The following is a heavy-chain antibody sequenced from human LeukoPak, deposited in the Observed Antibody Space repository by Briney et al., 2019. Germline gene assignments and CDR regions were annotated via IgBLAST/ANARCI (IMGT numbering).Heavy chain of an antibody. CDR2: IIPIFGTA. V-gene: IGHV1-69*13. Sequence: ASVKVSCKASGGTFSSYAISWVRQAPGQGLEWMGGIIPIFGTANYAQKFQGRVTITADESTGTAYMELSSLRSEDTAVYYCAREFLSYYYDSSGYYRNWFDPWGQGTLVTVSS. D-gene: IGHD3-22*01. CDR3: AREFLSYYYDSSGYYRNWFDP. CDR1: GGTFSSYA. J-gene: IGHJ5*02.